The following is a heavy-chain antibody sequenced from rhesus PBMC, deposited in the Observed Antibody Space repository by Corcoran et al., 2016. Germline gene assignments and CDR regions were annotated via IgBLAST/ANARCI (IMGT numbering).Heavy chain of an antibody. Sequence: QVQLQESGPGLVKPSETLSLTCTVSGGSISGYYWSWIRQPPGKGLEWIGNIDGNSASTHSNPSLKSRFTISKDTSKNQFSLKLSSVTAADTAVYYCARGRSLTYWGQGVLVTVSS. J-gene: IGHJ4*01. CDR1: GGSISGYY. CDR2: IDGNSAST. CDR3: ARGRSLTY. V-gene: IGHV4-81*01.